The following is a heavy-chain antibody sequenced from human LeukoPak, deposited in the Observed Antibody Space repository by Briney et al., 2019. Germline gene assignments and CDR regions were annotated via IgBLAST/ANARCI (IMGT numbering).Heavy chain of an antibody. D-gene: IGHD6-13*01. CDR1: NGSISSYY. J-gene: IGHJ3*02. CDR3: SRVAAAAGTRAFDI. Sequence: PSETLSLTCTVSNGSISSYYWSWIRQPPGKGLEWIGYIYYSGSTKYNPSLKSRVTISVDTSKNQFSLELSSVTAADTAVYYCSRVAAAAGTRAFDIWGQGTTVTVSS. V-gene: IGHV4-59*01. CDR2: IYYSGST.